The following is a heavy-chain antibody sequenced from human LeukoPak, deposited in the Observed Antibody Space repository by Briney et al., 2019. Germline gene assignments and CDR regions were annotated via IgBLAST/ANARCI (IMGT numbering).Heavy chain of an antibody. CDR3: ARGLGYYDFWSGYYRGNFDY. V-gene: IGHV4-34*01. D-gene: IGHD3-3*01. CDR2: INHSGST. CDR1: GGSFSGYY. Sequence: KSSETLSLTCAVYGGSFSGYYWSWIRQPPGKGLEWIGEINHSGSTNYNPSLKSRVTISVDTSKNQFSLKLSSVTAADTAVYYCARGLGYYDFWSGYYRGNFDYWGQGTLVTVSS. J-gene: IGHJ4*02.